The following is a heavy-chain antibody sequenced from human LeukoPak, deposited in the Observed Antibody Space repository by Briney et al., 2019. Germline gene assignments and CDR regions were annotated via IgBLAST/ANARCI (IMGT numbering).Heavy chain of an antibody. CDR1: GFSFSTYY. Sequence: GGSLRLSCAASGFSFSTYYVNWVRQAPGKGLEWVSSISHGSSYIYYADSVKGRFTISRDNAENSLYLQMNSLRAEDTAVYYCARGPKYIASTGPHYFDYWGQGTLVTVSS. J-gene: IGHJ4*02. CDR2: ISHGSSYI. CDR3: ARGPKYIASTGPHYFDY. D-gene: IGHD1-1*01. V-gene: IGHV3-21*01.